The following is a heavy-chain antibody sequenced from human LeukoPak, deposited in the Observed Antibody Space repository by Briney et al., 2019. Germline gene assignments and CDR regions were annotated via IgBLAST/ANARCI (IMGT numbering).Heavy chain of an antibody. V-gene: IGHV3-23*01. Sequence: TGGSLRLSCAASGFTFSSYAMSWVRRAPGKGLEWISAISGSGGSTYYADSVKGRFTISRDNSKNTLYLQMNSLRAEDTAVYYCAKINFSLTMIVPMDVWGKGSTVTVSS. J-gene: IGHJ6*03. CDR2: ISGSGGST. D-gene: IGHD3-22*01. CDR1: GFTFSSYA. CDR3: AKINFSLTMIVPMDV.